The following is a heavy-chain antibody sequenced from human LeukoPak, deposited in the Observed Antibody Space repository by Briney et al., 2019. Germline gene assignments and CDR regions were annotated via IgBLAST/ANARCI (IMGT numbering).Heavy chain of an antibody. V-gene: IGHV1-18*01. CDR3: ARGMYYDFWSGYSDFDY. CDR1: GYTFTSYG. J-gene: IGHJ4*02. D-gene: IGHD3-3*01. CDR2: ISAYNGNT. Sequence: ASVKVSCKASGYTFTSYGISWVRQAPGQGLEWMGWISAYNGNTNYAQKLQGRVTMTTDTSTSTAHMELRSLRSDDTAVYYCARGMYYDFWSGYSDFDYWGQGTLVTVSS.